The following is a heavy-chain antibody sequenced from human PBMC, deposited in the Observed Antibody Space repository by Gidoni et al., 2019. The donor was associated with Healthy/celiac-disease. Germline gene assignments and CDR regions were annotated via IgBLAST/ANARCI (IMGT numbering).Heavy chain of an antibody. CDR1: GGPISSGGYY. J-gene: IGHJ4*02. CDR2: IYYSGSN. CDR3: ARFYRGEWFDPDY. D-gene: IGHD3-3*01. Sequence: QVQLQESGPGLVKHSQTLSLTRTFSGGPISSGGYYWSWIRQHPGKGLEWIGYIYYSGSNYYNPSLKSRVTISVDTSKNQFSLKLGSVTAADTAVYYCARFYRGEWFDPDYWGQGTLVTVSS. V-gene: IGHV4-31*03.